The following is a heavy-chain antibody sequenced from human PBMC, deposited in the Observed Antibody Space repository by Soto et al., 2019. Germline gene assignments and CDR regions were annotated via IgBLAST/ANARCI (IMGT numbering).Heavy chain of an antibody. CDR3: AKDQRWLQSGDY. CDR1: GFTFSSYA. CDR2: ISGSGGST. D-gene: IGHD5-12*01. V-gene: IGHV3-23*01. J-gene: IGHJ4*02. Sequence: EVQLLESGGGLVQPGGSLRLSCAASGFTFSSYAMSWVRQAPGKGLEWVSGISGSGGSTYYADSVKGRFTISRDNSKNPLYLQMNSLRAEDTAVYYCAKDQRWLQSGDYWGQGTLVTVSS.